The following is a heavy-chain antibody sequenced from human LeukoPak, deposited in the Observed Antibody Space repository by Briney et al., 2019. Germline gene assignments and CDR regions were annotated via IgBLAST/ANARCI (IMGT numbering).Heavy chain of an antibody. V-gene: IGHV1-2*06. Sequence: ASVKVSCKASGYTFTGYYMHWMRQAPGQGLEWMGRINPNSGGTNYAQKFQGRVTMTRDTSISTAYMELSRLRSDDTAVYYCARVRSRGRYFDWLLGDYWGQGTLVTVSS. CDR3: ARVRSRGRYFDWLLGDY. J-gene: IGHJ4*02. D-gene: IGHD3-9*01. CDR2: INPNSGGT. CDR1: GYTFTGYY.